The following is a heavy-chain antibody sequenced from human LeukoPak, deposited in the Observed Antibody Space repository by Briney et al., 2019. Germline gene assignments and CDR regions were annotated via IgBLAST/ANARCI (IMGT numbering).Heavy chain of an antibody. J-gene: IGHJ3*02. CDR3: ARDSGGHNYALDGFDI. Sequence: QPGGSLILSCAASGFTFSTSEMNWVRQAPGKGLAWISYISSRGRTIFYADSVKGRFIISRDNAKNSLYLQMNSLRAEDTAVYYCARDSGGHNYALDGFDIWGQGTMVTVSS. D-gene: IGHD5-24*01. CDR1: GFTFSTSE. CDR2: ISSRGRTI. V-gene: IGHV3-48*03.